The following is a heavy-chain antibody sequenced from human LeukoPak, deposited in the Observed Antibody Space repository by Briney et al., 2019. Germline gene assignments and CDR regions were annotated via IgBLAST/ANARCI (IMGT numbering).Heavy chain of an antibody. CDR3: ARAPGIAVAGPGGGDY. V-gene: IGHV1-2*02. J-gene: IGHJ4*02. CDR2: INPNSGGT. Sequence: ASVKVSCKVSGYTLTELSMHWVRQAPGQGLEWMGWINPNSGGTNYAQKFQGRVTMTRDTSISTAYMELSRLRSDDTAVYYCARAPGIAVAGPGGGDYWGQGTLVTVSS. D-gene: IGHD6-19*01. CDR1: GYTLTELS.